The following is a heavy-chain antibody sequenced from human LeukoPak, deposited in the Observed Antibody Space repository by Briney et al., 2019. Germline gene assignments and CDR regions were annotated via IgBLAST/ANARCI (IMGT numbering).Heavy chain of an antibody. J-gene: IGHJ4*02. CDR2: MYYDGSI. Sequence: PSETLSLTCTVSGGSIYSTTFYWGWIRQPPGKGLEWIGSMYYDGSIYHNPSLKSRVTISVDTSNNQFSLKLTSVTAAGTAVYFCARRSDSGSDDGEDYFDYWGQGTLVTVSS. V-gene: IGHV4-39*01. CDR3: ARRSDSGSDDGEDYFDY. D-gene: IGHD1-26*01. CDR1: GGSIYSTTFY.